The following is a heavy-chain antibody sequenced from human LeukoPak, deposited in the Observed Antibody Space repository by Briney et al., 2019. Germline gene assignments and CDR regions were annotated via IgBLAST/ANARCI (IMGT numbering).Heavy chain of an antibody. Sequence: SETLSLTCAVSGGSISSSNWWSWVRQPPGKGLEWIGEIYHSGSTNYNPSLKSRATISVDKSKNQFSLKLSSVTAADTAVYYCARDGGRGLRLDYWGQGTLVTVSS. CDR3: ARDGGRGLRLDY. CDR1: GGSISSSNW. CDR2: IYHSGST. D-gene: IGHD3/OR15-3a*01. V-gene: IGHV4-4*02. J-gene: IGHJ4*02.